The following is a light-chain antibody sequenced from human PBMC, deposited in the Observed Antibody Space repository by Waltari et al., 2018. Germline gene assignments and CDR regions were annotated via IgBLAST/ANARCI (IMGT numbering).Light chain of an antibody. CDR3: QQYNSYSPVT. CDR1: QSISSW. V-gene: IGKV1-5*03. J-gene: IGKJ3*01. CDR2: KAA. Sequence: DIQMTQSPSTLSASVGDRVTITCRASQSISSWFAWYQQKPGKAPKLLIYKAASLESGVPSRFSGSGSGTEFTLTISSLQPDDFATYYCQQYNSYSPVTFGPGTKVDIK.